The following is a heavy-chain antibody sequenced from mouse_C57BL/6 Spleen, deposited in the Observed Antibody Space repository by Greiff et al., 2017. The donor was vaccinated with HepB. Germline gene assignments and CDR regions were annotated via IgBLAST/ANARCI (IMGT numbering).Heavy chain of an antibody. Sequence: VKLQQPGAELVRPGSSVKLSCKASGYTFTSYWMDWVKQRPGQGLEWIGNIYPSDSETHYNQKFKDKATLTVDKSSSTAYMQLSSLTSEDSAVYYCAREEDRYYFDYWGQGTTLTVSS. CDR1: GYTFTSYW. CDR2: IYPSDSET. J-gene: IGHJ2*01. CDR3: AREEDRYYFDY. V-gene: IGHV1-61*01.